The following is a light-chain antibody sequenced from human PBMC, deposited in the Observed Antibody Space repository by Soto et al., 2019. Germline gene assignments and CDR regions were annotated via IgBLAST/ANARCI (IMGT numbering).Light chain of an antibody. CDR1: SSDVGSYNL. V-gene: IGLV2-23*01. CDR3: CSYADSSTYV. J-gene: IGLJ1*01. CDR2: EDI. Sequence: QSALTQPASVSGSPGQSITISCTGTSSDVGSYNLVSWYQQHPGKAPKVMIYEDIKRPSGVSNRFSGSKSDNTASLTISGLQAADEADYYCCSYADSSTYVFGTGTKLTVL.